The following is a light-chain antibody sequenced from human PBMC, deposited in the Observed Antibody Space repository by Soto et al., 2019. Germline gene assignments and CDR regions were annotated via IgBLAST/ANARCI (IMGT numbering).Light chain of an antibody. CDR2: DAS. V-gene: IGKV3-11*01. J-gene: IGKJ3*01. CDR3: QQRADCPAT. CDR1: QSVSTY. Sequence: VMSQSPGNQYLSPGERAILSCRASQSVSTYLAWYQQKPGQAPRLLIFDASNRATGIPARFSGSGSGTDFTLTISSLEPEDFAVYYCQQRADCPATFGPGTKVDIK.